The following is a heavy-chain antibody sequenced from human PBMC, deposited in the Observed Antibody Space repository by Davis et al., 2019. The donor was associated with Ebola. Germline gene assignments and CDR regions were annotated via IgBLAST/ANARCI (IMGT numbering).Heavy chain of an antibody. Sequence: PGGSLRLSCAASGFTFSSYAMSWVRQAPGKGLEWVSAISGSGGSTYYADSVKGRFTISRDNSRNTLFLQMNSLRVEDTALYYCARDLMLYGDQFPEIDYWGQGTLVTVSS. J-gene: IGHJ4*02. CDR3: ARDLMLYGDQFPEIDY. CDR2: ISGSGGST. V-gene: IGHV3-23*01. D-gene: IGHD3-16*02. CDR1: GFTFSSYA.